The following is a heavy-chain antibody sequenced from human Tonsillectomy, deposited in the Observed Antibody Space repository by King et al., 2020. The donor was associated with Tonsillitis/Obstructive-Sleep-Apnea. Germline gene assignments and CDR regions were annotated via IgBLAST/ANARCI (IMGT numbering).Heavy chain of an antibody. D-gene: IGHD3-22*01. V-gene: IGHV3-30*04. CDR2: ISYDGSNK. CDR1: GFTFSSYA. CDR3: ARSIYYDSSGYPLFDY. Sequence: VQLVESGGGVVQPGRSLRLSCAASGFTFSSYAMHWVRQAPGKGLEWVAVISYDGSNKYYADSLKGRFTISRDNSKNTRYLQMNSLRAADTAVYSCARSIYYDSSGYPLFDYWGQGTLVTVSS. J-gene: IGHJ4*02.